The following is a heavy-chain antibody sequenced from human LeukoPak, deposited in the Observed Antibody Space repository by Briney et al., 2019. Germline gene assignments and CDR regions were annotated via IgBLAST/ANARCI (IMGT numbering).Heavy chain of an antibody. CDR2: INPNSGGT. CDR3: TCPVEMATIAGDIRSEDDY. J-gene: IGHJ4*02. CDR1: GYTFTGYY. Sequence: ASVKVSCKASGYTFTGYYMHWVRQAPGQGLEWMGWINPNSGGTNYAQKFQGRVTMTRDTSISTAYMELSRLRSDDTAVYYCTCPVEMATIAGDIRSEDDYWGQGTLVTVSS. D-gene: IGHD5-24*01. V-gene: IGHV1-2*02.